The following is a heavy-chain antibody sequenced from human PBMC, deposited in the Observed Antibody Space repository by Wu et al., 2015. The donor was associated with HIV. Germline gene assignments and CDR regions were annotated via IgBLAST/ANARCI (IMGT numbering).Heavy chain of an antibody. CDR1: GGTFSSYA. J-gene: IGHJ4*02. V-gene: IGHV1-69*13. CDR2: IIPIFGTA. Sequence: QVQLVQSGAEVKKPGSSVKVSCKASGGTFSSYAISWVRQAPGQGLEWMGRIIPIFGTANYAQKFQGRVTITADESTSTAYMELSSLRSEDTAVYYCARDIPVYCSGGSCYEPRLDYWGQGTLVTVSS. D-gene: IGHD2-15*01. CDR3: ARDIPVYCSGGSCYEPRLDY.